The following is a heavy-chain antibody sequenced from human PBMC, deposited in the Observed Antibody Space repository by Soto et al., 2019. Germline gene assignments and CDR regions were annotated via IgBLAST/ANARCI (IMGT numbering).Heavy chain of an antibody. J-gene: IGHJ4*02. Sequence: GGSLRLSCAASGFTFSSYAMSWVRQAPGKGLEWVSVIYSGGSTYYADSVKGRFTISRDNSKNTLYLQMNSLRAEDTAVYYCARDGGYYGSGSYYIQYWGQGTLVTVSS. CDR2: IYSGGST. CDR3: ARDGGYYGSGSYYIQY. CDR1: GFTFSSYA. V-gene: IGHV3-66*01. D-gene: IGHD3-10*01.